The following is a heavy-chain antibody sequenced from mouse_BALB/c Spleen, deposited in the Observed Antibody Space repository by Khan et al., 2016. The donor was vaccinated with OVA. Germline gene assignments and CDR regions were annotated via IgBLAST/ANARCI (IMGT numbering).Heavy chain of an antibody. D-gene: IGHD3-3*01. CDR3: ARDAGRY. V-gene: IGHV1-18*01. J-gene: IGHJ4*01. CDR2: INPKNGGT. CDR1: GYTFPEYT. Sequence: EVQLQQSGPELVKPGASVKISCKTSGYTFPEYTVHWVKQSLGKSLDWIGVINPKNGGTAYNQKFKGKATMTVDKSSSTAYMEFRSLTSEDSSVYYCARDAGRYWGQGTSVTVAS.